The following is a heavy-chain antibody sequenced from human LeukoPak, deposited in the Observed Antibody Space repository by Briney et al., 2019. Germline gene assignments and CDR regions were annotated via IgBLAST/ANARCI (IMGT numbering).Heavy chain of an antibody. D-gene: IGHD5-12*01. Sequence: GGSLRLSCAASGFTFSSYTMNWVRQAPGKGLEWVSSISSSSSYIYYADSVKGRFTISRDNAKNSLYLQLNSLRAEDTAVYYCARDPDGYDPSDVDYWGQGTLVTVSS. CDR3: ARDPDGYDPSDVDY. J-gene: IGHJ4*02. CDR1: GFTFSSYT. CDR2: ISSSSSYI. V-gene: IGHV3-21*01.